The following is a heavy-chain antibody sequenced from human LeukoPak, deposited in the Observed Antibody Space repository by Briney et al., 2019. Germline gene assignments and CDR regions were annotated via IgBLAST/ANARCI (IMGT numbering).Heavy chain of an antibody. CDR2: INPNSGGT. Sequence: ASVKVSCKTSGYTFTGYYMHWVRQAPGQGLEWMGWINPNSGGTNYAQNFQGRVTMTRDTSISTACMEVSRLRSDDTAVYYCAREDSSGYDYWGQGTLVTVSS. V-gene: IGHV1-2*02. CDR1: GYTFTGYY. D-gene: IGHD3-22*01. CDR3: AREDSSGYDY. J-gene: IGHJ4*02.